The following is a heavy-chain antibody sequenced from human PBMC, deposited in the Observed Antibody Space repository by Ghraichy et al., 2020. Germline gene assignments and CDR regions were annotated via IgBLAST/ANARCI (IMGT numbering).Heavy chain of an antibody. CDR2: ISSSSSYI. CDR1: GFTFSSYS. V-gene: IGHV3-21*01. CDR3: ARVNEPNYYDSSGRYYFDY. J-gene: IGHJ4*02. Sequence: GGSLRLSCAASGFTFSSYSMNWVRQAPGKGLEWVSSISSSSSYIYYADSVKGRFTISRDNAKNSLYLQMNSLRAEDTAVYYCARVNEPNYYDSSGRYYFDYWGQGTLVTVSS. D-gene: IGHD3-22*01.